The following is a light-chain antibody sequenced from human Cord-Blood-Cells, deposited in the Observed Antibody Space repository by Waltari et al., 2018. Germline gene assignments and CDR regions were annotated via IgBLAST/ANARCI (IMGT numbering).Light chain of an antibody. J-gene: IGKJ2*01. V-gene: IGKV3-15*01. CDR2: GAS. Sequence: EIVMTQSPATLSVSPGGRATLSCRASQSVSSNLAWYQQNPGQAPRLLIYGASTRATGIPARFSGSGSGTEFTLTISSLQSEDFAVYYCQQYNNWPYTFGQGTKLEIK. CDR3: QQYNNWPYT. CDR1: QSVSSN.